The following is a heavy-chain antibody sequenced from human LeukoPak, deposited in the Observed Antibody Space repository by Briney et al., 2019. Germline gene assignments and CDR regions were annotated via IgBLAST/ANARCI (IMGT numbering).Heavy chain of an antibody. CDR1: GFTFSDYY. D-gene: IGHD6-13*01. Sequence: GGSLRLSCAVSGFTFSDYYMSWIRQAPGKRLEWVSYISSSGTTIYYTDSVKGRFTISRDNAKNSLYLQMNSLRAEDRAVYYCARGAARDYYYYGMDVWGQGTTVTVSS. CDR3: ARGAARDYYYYGMDV. J-gene: IGHJ6*02. V-gene: IGHV3-11*01. CDR2: ISSSGTTI.